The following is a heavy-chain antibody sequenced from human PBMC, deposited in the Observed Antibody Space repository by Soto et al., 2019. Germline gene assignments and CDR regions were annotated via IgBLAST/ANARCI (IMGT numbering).Heavy chain of an antibody. CDR1: GFTFSSYA. J-gene: IGHJ4*02. Sequence: GGSLRLSCAASGFTFSSYAMSWVRQAPGKGLEWVSAISGSGGSTYYADSVKGRFTISRDNSKSTLYLQMNSLRAEDTAVYYCAKQLERSRFFDYWGQGTLVTVSS. D-gene: IGHD1-1*01. CDR3: AKQLERSRFFDY. V-gene: IGHV3-23*01. CDR2: ISGSGGST.